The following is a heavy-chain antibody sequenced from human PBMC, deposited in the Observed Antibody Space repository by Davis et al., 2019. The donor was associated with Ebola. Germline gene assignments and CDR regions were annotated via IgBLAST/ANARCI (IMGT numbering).Heavy chain of an antibody. CDR2: ISAYNGNT. CDR3: ARANEVVVIATTSYYFDY. D-gene: IGHD2-21*01. CDR1: GYTFTSYG. Sequence: ASVKVSCKASGYTFTSYGISWVRQAPGQGLEWMGWISAYNGNTNYAQKLQGRVTMTTDTSTSTAYMELRSLRSDDTAVYYCARANEVVVIATTSYYFDYWGQGTLVTVSS. V-gene: IGHV1-18*01. J-gene: IGHJ4*02.